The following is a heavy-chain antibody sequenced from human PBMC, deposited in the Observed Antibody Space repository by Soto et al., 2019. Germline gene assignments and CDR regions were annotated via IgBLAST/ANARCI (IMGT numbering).Heavy chain of an antibody. D-gene: IGHD6-6*01. CDR1: GFTFSSYE. J-gene: IGHJ6*02. Sequence: PGGSLRLSCAASGFTFSSYEMNWVRQAPGKGLEWVSYISSSGSTIYYADSVKGRFTISRDNAKNSLYLQMSSLRAEDTAVYYCARDDIAARALYVWGQGTTVTVSS. V-gene: IGHV3-48*03. CDR3: ARDDIAARALYV. CDR2: ISSSGSTI.